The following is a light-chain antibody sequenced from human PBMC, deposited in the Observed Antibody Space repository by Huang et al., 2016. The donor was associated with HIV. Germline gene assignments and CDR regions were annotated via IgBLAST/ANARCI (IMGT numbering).Light chain of an antibody. CDR3: QQRSSSLT. CDR1: QSLNKF. J-gene: IGKJ4*01. V-gene: IGKV3-11*01. CDR2: NAT. Sequence: IVLTQSPATLSLSPGERATLSCRASQSLNKFLAWYQQKPGQAPRLLIYNATDRATGVTARFSGGGSGTDFTPTITDLKAEDFAIYYCQQRSSSLTFGGGTKVEIK.